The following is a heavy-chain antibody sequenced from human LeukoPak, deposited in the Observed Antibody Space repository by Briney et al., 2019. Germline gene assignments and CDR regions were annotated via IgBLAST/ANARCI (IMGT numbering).Heavy chain of an antibody. D-gene: IGHD6-19*01. CDR1: GDSVSSNSAA. J-gene: IGHJ5*02. CDR2: KYYRSKWYN. CDR3: ARDHTSSGWDNWFDP. V-gene: IGHV6-1*01. Sequence: SRTLSLTFAISGDSVSSNSAAWNWLRQSPSRGLEWLGRKYYRSKWYNDYAVSVKSRITINPDTSKNQFSLQLNSVTPEDTAVYYCARDHTSSGWDNWFDPWGQGTLVTVSS.